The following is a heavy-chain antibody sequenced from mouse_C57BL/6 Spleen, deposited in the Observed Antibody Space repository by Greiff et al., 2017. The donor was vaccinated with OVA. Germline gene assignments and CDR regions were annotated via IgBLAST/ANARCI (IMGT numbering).Heavy chain of an antibody. D-gene: IGHD1-1*01. Sequence: EVQVVESGGGLVKPGGSLKLSCAASGFTFSSYTMSWVRQTPEKRLEWVATISGGGGNTYYPDSVKGRFTISRDNAKNTLYLQMSSLRSEDTALYYCARHYYGSSPFAYWGQGTLVTVSA. CDR2: ISGGGGNT. CDR1: GFTFSSYT. J-gene: IGHJ3*01. V-gene: IGHV5-9*01. CDR3: ARHYYGSSPFAY.